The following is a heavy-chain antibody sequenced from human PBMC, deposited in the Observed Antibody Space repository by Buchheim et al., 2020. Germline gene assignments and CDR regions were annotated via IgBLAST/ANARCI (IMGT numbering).Heavy chain of an antibody. Sequence: EAQLLESGGGLVQPGGSLRLSCAVSGLTFSNSAMTWVRQAPGKGLEWVSAISRSGDTTYYADSVMGRFTISRDTSKNTLYLQMNSLRVDDTAVYYCAKEEVPNDYWGLGT. J-gene: IGHJ4*02. CDR2: ISRSGDTT. CDR1: GLTFSNSA. CDR3: AKEEVPNDY. V-gene: IGHV3-23*01.